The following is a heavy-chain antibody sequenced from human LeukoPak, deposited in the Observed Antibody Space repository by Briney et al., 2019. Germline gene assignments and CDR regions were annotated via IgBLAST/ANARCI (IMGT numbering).Heavy chain of an antibody. D-gene: IGHD3-10*01. CDR2: VYYNGAT. CDR3: ARHVSELLWFGDAFWYFDL. CDR1: GGSINSNSYY. Sequence: SETLSLTCTVSGGSINSNSYYWGWIRQPPGKGLEWIGSVYYNGATYYNPSLKRRVTISVETSKTQFSLKLSSVTAADTAVYYCARHVSELLWFGDAFWYFDLWGRGTLVTVSS. J-gene: IGHJ2*01. V-gene: IGHV4-39*01.